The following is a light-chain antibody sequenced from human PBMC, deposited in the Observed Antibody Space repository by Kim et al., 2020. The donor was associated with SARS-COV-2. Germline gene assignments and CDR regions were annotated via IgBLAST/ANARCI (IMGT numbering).Light chain of an antibody. CDR3: QQRSNWPPLT. Sequence: EIVLTQSPATLSLSPGERATLSCRASQSINTHLAWYQQKPGQSPRLLIYDSSNRATGIPARFSGAGSGTDFTLTINSLEPEDFAVYYCQQRSNWPPLTFGGGTKVDI. V-gene: IGKV3-11*01. J-gene: IGKJ4*01. CDR2: DSS. CDR1: QSINTH.